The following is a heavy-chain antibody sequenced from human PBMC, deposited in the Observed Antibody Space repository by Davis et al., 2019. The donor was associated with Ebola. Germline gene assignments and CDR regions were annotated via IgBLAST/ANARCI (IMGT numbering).Heavy chain of an antibody. CDR2: ISGSGGST. Sequence: GESLKISCAASGFNFNIYAMSWVRQAPGKGLEWVSAISGSGGSTYYADSVKGRFTISRDNSTNTLYLQMNSLRAEDTAVYYCANFGTSSGNNWGQGTLVTVSS. V-gene: IGHV3-23*01. D-gene: IGHD6-6*01. CDR3: ANFGTSSGNN. J-gene: IGHJ4*02. CDR1: GFNFNIYA.